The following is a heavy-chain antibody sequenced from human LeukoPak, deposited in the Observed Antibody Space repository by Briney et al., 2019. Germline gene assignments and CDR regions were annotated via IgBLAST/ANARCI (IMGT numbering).Heavy chain of an antibody. D-gene: IGHD3-10*01. J-gene: IGHJ4*02. CDR2: INRDGSTT. CDR1: GFTFSNYW. Sequence: PGGSLRLSCAASGFTFSNYWVHWVRQAPGKGLVWVSRINRDGSTTKYADSVKGRFTVSRDNAKNTLNLQMNGLRAEDTAVYYCARDKKSGESSEIDYWGQGTLVTVSS. V-gene: IGHV3-74*03. CDR3: ARDKKSGESSEIDY.